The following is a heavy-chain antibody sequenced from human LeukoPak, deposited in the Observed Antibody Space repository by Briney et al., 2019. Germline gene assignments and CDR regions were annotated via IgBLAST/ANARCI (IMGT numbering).Heavy chain of an antibody. V-gene: IGHV1-18*01. Sequence: ASVKVSCKASGYTFTSYDINWVRQATGQGLEWMGWISAYNGNTNYAQKLQGRVTMTTDTSTSTAYMELRSLRSDDTAVYYCAREGITIFGVAKDYWGQGTLVTVSS. J-gene: IGHJ4*02. CDR1: GYTFTSYD. CDR3: AREGITIFGVAKDY. D-gene: IGHD3-3*01. CDR2: ISAYNGNT.